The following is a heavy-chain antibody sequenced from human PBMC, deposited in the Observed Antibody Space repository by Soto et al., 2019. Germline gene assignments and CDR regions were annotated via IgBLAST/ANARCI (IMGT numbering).Heavy chain of an antibody. Sequence: QVQLVQSGGEVKKPGASVEVSCRTSGYMFTTYGMSWVRQAPGQGLEWMAWISAYNGNKKYAQKFQGRVTITTDTSTSTVSMELRNLTADETGTYFCARTGGGMAARPLEYWGQGTLVTVSS. V-gene: IGHV1-18*04. CDR2: ISAYNGNK. CDR3: ARTGGGMAARPLEY. D-gene: IGHD6-6*01. CDR1: GYMFTTYG. J-gene: IGHJ4*02.